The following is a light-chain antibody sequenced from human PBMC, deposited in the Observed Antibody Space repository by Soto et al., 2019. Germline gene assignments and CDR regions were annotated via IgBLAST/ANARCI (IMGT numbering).Light chain of an antibody. CDR1: QNIDSTF. CDR3: HQYDTSPRT. Sequence: EIVLTQSPGTLSLSPGERATLSCRASQNIDSTFLTWYQQRPGQPPRLLIYGASNRAPDIADRFSGSGSGTDFTLTISEVEPEDFAVYYCHQYDTSPRTFGQGTKVDIK. V-gene: IGKV3-20*01. J-gene: IGKJ1*01. CDR2: GAS.